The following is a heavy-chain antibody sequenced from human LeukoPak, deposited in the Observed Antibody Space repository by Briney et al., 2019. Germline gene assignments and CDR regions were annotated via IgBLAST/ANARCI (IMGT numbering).Heavy chain of an antibody. Sequence: PSDTLSLTCTASDGSISSSNYYWGWIRQPPGKGLEWIGSIYYSGSTYYNPSLKSRVTISVDTSKNQFSLKLSSMTAADTAVYYCARIKTHLYNWNYWFDPWGQGTLVTVSS. CDR1: DGSISSSNYY. CDR3: ARIKTHLYNWNYWFDP. V-gene: IGHV4-39*01. CDR2: IYYSGST. J-gene: IGHJ5*02. D-gene: IGHD1-7*01.